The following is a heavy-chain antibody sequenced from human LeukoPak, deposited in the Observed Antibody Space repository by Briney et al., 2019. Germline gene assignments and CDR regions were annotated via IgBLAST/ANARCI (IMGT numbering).Heavy chain of an antibody. CDR1: GGSISSYY. V-gene: IGHV4-59*01. CDR3: ARGHYDFWSGYPTNDY. D-gene: IGHD3-3*01. CDR2: IYYSGST. J-gene: IGHJ4*02. Sequence: PSETLSLTCTVSGGSISSYYWTWIRQPPGKGLEWIGYIYYSGSTNYNPSLKSRVTISVNPSKNQFSLKLSSVTAADTAVYYCARGHYDFWSGYPTNDYWGQGTLVTVSS.